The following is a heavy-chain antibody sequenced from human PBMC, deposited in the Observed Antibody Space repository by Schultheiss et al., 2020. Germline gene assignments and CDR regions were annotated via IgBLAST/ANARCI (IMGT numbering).Heavy chain of an antibody. CDR2: ISSSSSYI. Sequence: GESLKISCAASGFTFSSYSMNWVRQAPGQGLEWVSSISSSSSYIYYADSVKGRFTISRDNAKNSLYLQMNSLRAEDTAVYYCARAAVTTLRSGDYWGQGTLVTVSS. D-gene: IGHD4-17*01. V-gene: IGHV3-21*01. CDR3: ARAAVTTLRSGDY. CDR1: GFTFSSYS. J-gene: IGHJ4*02.